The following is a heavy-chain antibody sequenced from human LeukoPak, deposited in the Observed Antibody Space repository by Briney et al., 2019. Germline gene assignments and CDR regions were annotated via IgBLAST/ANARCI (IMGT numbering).Heavy chain of an antibody. J-gene: IGHJ4*02. CDR2: ISGSGGST. D-gene: IGHD3-22*01. CDR1: GFTFSSYA. V-gene: IGHV3-23*01. CDR3: TRPHIGGGYYYHQF. Sequence: GGSLRLSCAASGFTFSSYAMSWVRQAPGKGLEWVSAISGSGGSTYYADSVKGRFTISRDNSKNTLYLQMNSLRVDDTAIYYCTRPHIGGGYYYHQFWGQGARVTVSS.